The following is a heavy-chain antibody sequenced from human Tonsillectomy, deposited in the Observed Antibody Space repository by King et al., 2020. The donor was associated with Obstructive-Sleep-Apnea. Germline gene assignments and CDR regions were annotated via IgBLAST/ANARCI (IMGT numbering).Heavy chain of an antibody. CDR1: GFTFSNYG. D-gene: IGHD2-21*02. V-gene: IGHV3-23*04. CDR2: ISGRGGST. Sequence: VQLVESGGGVVQPGGSLRLSCVVSGFTFSNYGMSWVRQAAGKGPEGVSGISGRGGSTKYADSGKGRFTISRDNAKNTLSLQMNSLRAGATAVYYCAKVHVEWLHLGAVETASHFDCWGKGTLVTVSS. J-gene: IGHJ4*02. CDR3: AKVHVEWLHLGAVETASHFDC.